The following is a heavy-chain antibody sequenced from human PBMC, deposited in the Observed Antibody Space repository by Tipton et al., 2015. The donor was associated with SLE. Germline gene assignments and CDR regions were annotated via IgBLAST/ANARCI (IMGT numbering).Heavy chain of an antibody. CDR3: ARTRDYDFWGHRLPEAFDI. D-gene: IGHD3-3*01. CDR2: IYYSGST. CDR1: SGSISSNYHY. V-gene: IGHV4-39*02. Sequence: TLSLTCTASSGSISSNYHYWGWIRQPPGKGLEWIGSIYYSGSTFYNPSLRSRVTISLDTSKNHFSLMLYSVTAADTAVYYCARTRDYDFWGHRLPEAFDIWGQGTKVTVSS. J-gene: IGHJ3*02.